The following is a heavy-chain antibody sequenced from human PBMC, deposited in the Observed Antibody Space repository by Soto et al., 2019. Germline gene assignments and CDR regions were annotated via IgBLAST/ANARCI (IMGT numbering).Heavy chain of an antibody. V-gene: IGHV6-1*01. Sequence: SQTLSLTCVISGDSVSSNSAAWNLIRQSPSRGLEWLGRTYYRSKWYNDYAVSVKSRITINPDTSKNQFSLQLNSVTPEDTAVYYCARDRTYCSGGSCFYDWFDPWGQGTLVTVSS. D-gene: IGHD2-15*01. CDR1: GDSVSSNSAA. CDR3: ARDRTYCSGGSCFYDWFDP. CDR2: TYYRSKWYN. J-gene: IGHJ5*02.